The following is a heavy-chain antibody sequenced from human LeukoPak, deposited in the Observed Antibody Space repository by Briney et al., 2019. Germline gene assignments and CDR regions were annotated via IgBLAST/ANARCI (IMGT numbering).Heavy chain of an antibody. CDR2: INPDSGGT. V-gene: IGHV1-2*02. CDR3: AREGLSTSTWHICDF. D-gene: IGHD2-2*01. CDR1: VYSFDGYY. J-gene: IGHJ4*02. Sequence: ASVKVSCKTSVYSFDGYYMHWVRQAPGQGLEWMGWINPDSGGTYYAQKFQGRVTMTRDTSISTAYMELIGLTSDDTAVYYCAREGLSTSTWHICDFWGRGTLVTVSS.